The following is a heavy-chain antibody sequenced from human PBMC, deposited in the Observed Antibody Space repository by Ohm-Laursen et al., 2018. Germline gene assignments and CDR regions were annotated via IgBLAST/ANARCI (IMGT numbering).Heavy chain of an antibody. CDR2: IWYDGSNK. D-gene: IGHD3-10*01. Sequence: SLRPSCAASGFRFSSYGMHWVRQAPGKGLEWVAVIWYDGSNKYYADSVKGRFTISRDNSKNTLYLQMNSLRAEDTAVYYCASYYSGDAFDIWGQGTMVTVSS. V-gene: IGHV3-33*01. J-gene: IGHJ3*02. CDR3: ASYYSGDAFDI. CDR1: GFRFSSYG.